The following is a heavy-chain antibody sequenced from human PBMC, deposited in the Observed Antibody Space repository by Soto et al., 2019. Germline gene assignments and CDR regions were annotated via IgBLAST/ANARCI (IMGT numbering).Heavy chain of an antibody. Sequence: QVQLQESGPGLVKPSETLSLTCTVSGGSISSYYWSWIRQPPGKGLEWIGYIYYSGSTNYNPSLKSRVTISVDPSKNHFSRKRSSVTAADPAVYYCARGPSIVVGVAAPPPFYSGMDVWGQGTTVTVSS. J-gene: IGHJ6*02. CDR1: GGSISSYY. CDR2: IYYSGST. D-gene: IGHD2-15*01. CDR3: ARGPSIVVGVAAPPPFYSGMDV. V-gene: IGHV4-59*01.